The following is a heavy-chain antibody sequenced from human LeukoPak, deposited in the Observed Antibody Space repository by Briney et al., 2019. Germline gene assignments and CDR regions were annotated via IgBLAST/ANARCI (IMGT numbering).Heavy chain of an antibody. CDR1: GGSISSYY. V-gene: IGHV4-59*01. CDR3: AGGGYDLYFDY. CDR2: IYYSGST. Sequence: SETLSLTCTVSGGSISSYYWSWIRQPPGKGLEWIGYIYYSGSTNYNPSLESRVTISVDTSKNQFSLKLSSVTAADTAVYYCAGGGYDLYFDYWGQGTLVTVSS. D-gene: IGHD5-12*01. J-gene: IGHJ4*02.